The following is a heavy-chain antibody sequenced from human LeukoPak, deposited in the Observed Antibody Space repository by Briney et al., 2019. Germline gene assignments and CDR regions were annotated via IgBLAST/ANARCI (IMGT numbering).Heavy chain of an antibody. Sequence: ASVKVSCKASGYTFTSYGISWVRQAPGQGLEWMGWISAYNGNTNYAQKLQGRVTMTTDTSTSTAYMELRSLRSDDTAVYYCARDQVYCSGGSCYSHHYYYGMDVWGQGTTVTVSS. CDR2: ISAYNGNT. D-gene: IGHD2-15*01. CDR3: ARDQVYCSGGSCYSHHYYYGMDV. J-gene: IGHJ6*02. V-gene: IGHV1-18*01. CDR1: GYTFTSYG.